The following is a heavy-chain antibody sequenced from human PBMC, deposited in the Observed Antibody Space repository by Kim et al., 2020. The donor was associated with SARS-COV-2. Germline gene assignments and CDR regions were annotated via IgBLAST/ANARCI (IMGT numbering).Heavy chain of an antibody. CDR1: GGSISSSSYY. V-gene: IGHV4-39*01. Sequence: SETLSLTCTVSGGSISSSSYYWGWIRQPPGKGLEWIGSIYYSGSTYYNPSLKSRVTISVDTSKNQFSLKLSSVTAADTAVYYCASEHSSVSGWNSIDYWGQGTLVTVSS. J-gene: IGHJ4*02. CDR2: IYYSGST. D-gene: IGHD6-19*01. CDR3: ASEHSSVSGWNSIDY.